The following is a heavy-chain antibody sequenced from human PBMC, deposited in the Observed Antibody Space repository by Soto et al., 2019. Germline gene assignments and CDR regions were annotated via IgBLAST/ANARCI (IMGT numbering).Heavy chain of an antibody. V-gene: IGHV4-28*01. Sequence: PETLSLTCALSGYSISSSNRWGWIRQPPGKGLEWIGYIYYSGSTHYNPSLKSRVTMSVDTSKNQFSLKLSSVTAVDTAVYYCARTESGGYDGVNVWGKGTTVTVSS. D-gene: IGHD3-16*01. J-gene: IGHJ6*04. CDR2: IYYSGST. CDR3: ARTESGGYDGVNV. CDR1: GYSISSSNR.